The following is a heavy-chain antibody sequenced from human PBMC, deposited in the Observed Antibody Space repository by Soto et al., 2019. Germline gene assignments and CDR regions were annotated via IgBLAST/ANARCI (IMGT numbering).Heavy chain of an antibody. CDR3: ARERNVLLWFGESTNWFDP. V-gene: IGHV3-74*01. CDR2: INSDGSST. D-gene: IGHD3-10*01. CDR1: GFTFSSYW. Sequence: PVGSLRLSCAASGFTFSSYWMHWVRQAPGKGLVWVSRINSDGSSTSYADSVKGRFTISRDNAKNTLYLQMNSLRAEDTAVYYCARERNVLLWFGESTNWFDPWGQRTLVTVSS. J-gene: IGHJ5*02.